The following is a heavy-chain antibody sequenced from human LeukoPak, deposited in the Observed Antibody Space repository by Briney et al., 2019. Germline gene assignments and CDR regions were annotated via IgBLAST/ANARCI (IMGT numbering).Heavy chain of an antibody. CDR1: GITFGNNW. CDR3: ARDVPHNWFDT. J-gene: IGHJ5*02. Sequence: GGSLRLSCAASGITFGNNWMHWVRQGPGKGQVWISRINRDGGGAIYADSAKGRFTVSRDNAKNTLYLQMNSLRAEDTAVYYCARDVPHNWFDTWGQGTLVTVSS. V-gene: IGHV3-74*01. CDR2: INRDGGGA.